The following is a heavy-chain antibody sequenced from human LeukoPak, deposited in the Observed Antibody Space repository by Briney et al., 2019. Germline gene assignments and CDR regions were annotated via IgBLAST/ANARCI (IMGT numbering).Heavy chain of an antibody. CDR3: ASSGVDDSSGYYLPGLPDY. V-gene: IGHV4-34*01. CDR2: INQNGST. J-gene: IGHJ4*02. D-gene: IGHD3-22*01. CDR1: GGSFSGYY. Sequence: SETLSLTCAGYGGSFSGYYWNWIRQPPGKGLEGIGEINQNGSTNYNPSLKSRVTISVDKSKHQVSLKLSSVTAADTAVYYCASSGVDDSSGYYLPGLPDYWGQGTLVTVSS.